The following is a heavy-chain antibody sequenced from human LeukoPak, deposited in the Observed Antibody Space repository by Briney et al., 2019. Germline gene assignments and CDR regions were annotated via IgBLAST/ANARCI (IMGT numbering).Heavy chain of an antibody. CDR3: ARSYSSGWYPIDY. J-gene: IGHJ4*02. Sequence: PGTSLRLSCAASGFTFSSYGMHWVRQAPGKGLEWVAVIWYDGSNKYSADSVKGRFTISRDNSKNTLYLQMNSLRAEDTAVFYCARSYSSGWYPIDYWGQGTLVTVSS. CDR1: GFTFSSYG. D-gene: IGHD6-19*01. CDR2: IWYDGSNK. V-gene: IGHV3-33*01.